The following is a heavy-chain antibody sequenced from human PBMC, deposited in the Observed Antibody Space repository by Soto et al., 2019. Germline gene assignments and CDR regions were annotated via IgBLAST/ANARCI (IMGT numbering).Heavy chain of an antibody. Sequence: QVQLVQSGAEVKKPGSSVKVSCKASGGTFSSYAISWVRQAHGQGLEWMGGIIPISGTANYAQKFQGRVTMTADESTSTAYMELSSLRSEDTAVYYCSRSQGSSTSLEIYYYYYYGMDVWGQGTTVTVSS. CDR3: SRSQGSSTSLEIYYYYYYGMDV. CDR1: GGTFSSYA. V-gene: IGHV1-69*01. D-gene: IGHD2-2*01. J-gene: IGHJ6*02. CDR2: IIPISGTA.